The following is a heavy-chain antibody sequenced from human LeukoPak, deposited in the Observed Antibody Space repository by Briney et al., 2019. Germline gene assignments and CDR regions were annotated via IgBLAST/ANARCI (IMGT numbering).Heavy chain of an antibody. Sequence: PSETLSLTCTVSGGSISSYYWSWIRQPPGKGLEWIGYIYYSGSTNYYPSLKSRVTISVDTSKNQFSLKLSSVTAADTAVYYCARARGYSYGSHDYWGQGTLVTVSS. CDR3: ARARGYSYGSHDY. CDR1: GGSISSYY. D-gene: IGHD5-18*01. CDR2: IYYSGST. V-gene: IGHV4-59*01. J-gene: IGHJ4*02.